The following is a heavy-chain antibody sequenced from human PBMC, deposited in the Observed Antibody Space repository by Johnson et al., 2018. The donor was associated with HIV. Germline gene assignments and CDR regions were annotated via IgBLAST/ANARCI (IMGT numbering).Heavy chain of an antibody. J-gene: IGHJ3*02. CDR3: ARGPLLWRAFDI. CDR1: GFTFSSYA. Sequence: QVQLVESGGGVVQPGRSLRLSCAASGFTFSSYAMHWVRQAPGKGLEWVAGISYDGSHKYYADSVKGRLTISRDNSKNTLYLQMNSLRAEDTAVYYCARGPLLWRAFDIWGQGTKVVVSS. V-gene: IGHV3-30*04. CDR2: ISYDGSHK. D-gene: IGHD3-10*01.